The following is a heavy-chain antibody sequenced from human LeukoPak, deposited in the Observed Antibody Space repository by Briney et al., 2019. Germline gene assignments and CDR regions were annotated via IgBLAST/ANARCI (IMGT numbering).Heavy chain of an antibody. V-gene: IGHV4-39*07. D-gene: IGHD2-15*01. CDR3: ARGYCSGGSCYSSYYYSYMDV. J-gene: IGHJ6*03. Sequence: SETLSLTCTVSGGSISSSSYYWGWIRQPPGKGLEWIGSINYSGSTYYNPSLKSRVTISVDRSKNQFSLKLSSVTAADTAVYYCARGYCSGGSCYSSYYYSYMDVWGKGTTVTISS. CDR1: GGSISSSSYY. CDR2: INYSGST.